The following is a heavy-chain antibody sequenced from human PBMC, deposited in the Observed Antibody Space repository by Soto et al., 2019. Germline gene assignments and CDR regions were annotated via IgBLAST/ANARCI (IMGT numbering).Heavy chain of an antibody. V-gene: IGHV3-7*01. CDR1: GFTFSSYW. D-gene: IGHD3-16*01. Sequence: EVQLVESGGGLVQPGGSLRLSCAASGFTFSSYWMSWVRQAPGKGLEWVANIKQDGSEKYYVDSVKGRCNISRANAKNSLYLQMNSLRAEDTAVYYCAREGLRGASLDYWGQGALVTFSS. CDR3: AREGLRGASLDY. CDR2: IKQDGSEK. J-gene: IGHJ4*02.